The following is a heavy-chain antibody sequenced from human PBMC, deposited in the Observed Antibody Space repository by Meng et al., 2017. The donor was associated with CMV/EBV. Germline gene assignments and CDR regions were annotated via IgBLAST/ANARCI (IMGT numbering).Heavy chain of an antibody. Sequence: GESLKISCAASGFTFSDYYMSWIRQAPGKGLEWVSYISSSGITIYYADSVKGRFTISRDNAKNSLYPQMNSLRAEDTAVYYCARGEVYCSSTSCYTYFDYWGQGTLVTVSS. CDR2: ISSSGITI. CDR3: ARGEVYCSSTSCYTYFDY. D-gene: IGHD2-2*02. J-gene: IGHJ4*02. V-gene: IGHV3-11*01. CDR1: GFTFSDYY.